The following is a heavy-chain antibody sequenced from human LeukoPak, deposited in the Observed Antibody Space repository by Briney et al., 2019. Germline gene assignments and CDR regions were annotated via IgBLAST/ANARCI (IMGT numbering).Heavy chain of an antibody. CDR3: ARDTYCGGDCYLNWFDP. D-gene: IGHD2-21*02. V-gene: IGHV1-69*05. J-gene: IGHJ5*02. CDR2: IIPIFGTA. CDR1: GGTFSSYA. Sequence: ASVKVSCKASGGTFSSYAISWVRQAPGQGLEWMGGIIPIFGTANYAQKFQGRVTMTTDTSTSTAYMELRSLRSDDTAVYYCARDTYCGGDCYLNWFDPWGQGTLVTVSS.